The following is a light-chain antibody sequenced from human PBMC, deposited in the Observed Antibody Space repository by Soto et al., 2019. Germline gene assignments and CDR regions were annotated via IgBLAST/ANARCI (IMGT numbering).Light chain of an antibody. CDR1: SSDVGGYNY. V-gene: IGLV2-14*01. CDR2: EVS. CDR3: SSYTSGSTIVV. J-gene: IGLJ2*01. Sequence: QSALTQPASVPGSPGQSITISCTGTSSDVGGYNYVSWYQQHPGKAPKLMIYEVSNRPSEVSNRFSGSKSGNTASLTISGLQAEDEGNYYCSSYTSGSTIVVFGGGTKVTVL.